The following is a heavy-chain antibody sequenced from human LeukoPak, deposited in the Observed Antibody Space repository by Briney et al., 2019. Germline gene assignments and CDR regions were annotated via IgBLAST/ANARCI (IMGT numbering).Heavy chain of an antibody. D-gene: IGHD3-10*01. CDR3: ARSITMVRGAVYYYYYYMDV. CDR2: IYSGGST. V-gene: IGHV3-66*02. CDR1: GFTVSSNY. Sequence: GGSLRLSCAASGFTVSSNYMSWVRQAPGKGLEWVSVIYSGGSTYYADSVKGRFTISRGNSKNTPYLQMNSLRAEDTAVYYCARSITMVRGAVYYYYYYMDVWGKGTTVTVTS. J-gene: IGHJ6*03.